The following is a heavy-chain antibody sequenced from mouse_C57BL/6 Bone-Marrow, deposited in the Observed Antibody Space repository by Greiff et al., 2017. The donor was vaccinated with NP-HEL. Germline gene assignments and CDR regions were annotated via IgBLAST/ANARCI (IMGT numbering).Heavy chain of an antibody. J-gene: IGHJ3*01. CDR2: IDPSDSYT. D-gene: IGHD2-1*01. CDR3: ARYGNYVGFAY. CDR1: GYTFTSYW. V-gene: IGHV1-69*01. Sequence: QVQLQQPGAELVMPGASVKLSCKASGYTFTSYWMHWVKQRPGQGLEWIGEIDPSDSYTNYNQKFKGKSTLTVDKSSSTAYMQLSSLTSEDSAVYYCARYGNYVGFAYWGQGTLVTVSA.